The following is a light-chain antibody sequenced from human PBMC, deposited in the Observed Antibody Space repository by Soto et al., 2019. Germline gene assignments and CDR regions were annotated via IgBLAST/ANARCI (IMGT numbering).Light chain of an antibody. CDR2: DVN. V-gene: IGLV2-14*01. CDR1: SSDVGAYNY. CDR3: TSWTTSTTMK. J-gene: IGLJ2*01. Sequence: QAASVSGSPGQSITISCTGTSSDVGAYNYVSWYQQHPGKAPKLMIYDVNIRPSGVSNRFSGSKSGNTASLTISGLRAEDEADYYCTSWTTSTTMKFGGGTKLTVL.